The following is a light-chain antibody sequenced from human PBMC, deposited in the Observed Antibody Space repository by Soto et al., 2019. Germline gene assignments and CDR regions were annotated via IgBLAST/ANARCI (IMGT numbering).Light chain of an antibody. CDR3: QQYGRSPFT. J-gene: IGKJ2*01. V-gene: IGKV3-20*01. Sequence: EIVLTQSPDTLSLSPGERVTLSCRASQRMTNNFLAWFQQKPGLAPRLLIHGASTRASGVPDRFTGGGSGTDFVLTIRRVEAEDFAVYCCQQYGRSPFTFGQGTKLQIK. CDR2: GAS. CDR1: QRMTNNF.